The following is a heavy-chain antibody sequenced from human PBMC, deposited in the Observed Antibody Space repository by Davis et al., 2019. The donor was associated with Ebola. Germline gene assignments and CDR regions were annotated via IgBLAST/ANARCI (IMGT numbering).Heavy chain of an antibody. CDR2: INPNSGGT. CDR1: GYTFTGYY. Sequence: ASVKVSCKTSGYTFTGYYMHWVRQAPGQGLEWMGWINPNSGGTNYAQKFQGWVTMTRDTSISTAYMELSRLRSDDTAVYYCARGSNYHYYYGMDVWGQGTTVTVSS. D-gene: IGHD2-2*01. CDR3: ARGSNYHYYYGMDV. J-gene: IGHJ6*02. V-gene: IGHV1-2*04.